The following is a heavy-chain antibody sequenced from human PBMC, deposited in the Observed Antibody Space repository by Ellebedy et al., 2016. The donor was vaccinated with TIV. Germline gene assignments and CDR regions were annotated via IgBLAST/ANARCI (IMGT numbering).Heavy chain of an antibody. CDR1: GYTFTSHG. CDR3: ARDAPVEGASLFDY. J-gene: IGHJ4*02. CDR2: INTRTGTP. V-gene: IGHV7-4-1*02. D-gene: IGHD3-16*01. Sequence: ASVKVSCKASGYTFTSHGINWMRQAPGQGLEWMGWINTRTGTPTYAQDFTGRLVFSLDTSVSTAYLQISSLTAEDTAVYYCARDAPVEGASLFDYWGQGTLVTVSS.